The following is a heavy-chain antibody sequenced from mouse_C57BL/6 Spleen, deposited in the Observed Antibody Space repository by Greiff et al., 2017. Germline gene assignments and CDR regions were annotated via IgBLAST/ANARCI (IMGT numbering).Heavy chain of an antibody. CDR3: ARDEKPTGFAY. V-gene: IGHV1-81*01. CDR2: IYPRSGNT. CDR1: GYTFTSYG. Sequence: VQLQQSGAELARPGASVKLSCKASGYTFTSYGISWVKQRTGQGLVWIGEIYPRSGNTYYNEKFKGKATLTADKSSSTAYMELRSLTSEDSAVYFCARDEKPTGFAYWGQGTLVTVSA. J-gene: IGHJ3*01.